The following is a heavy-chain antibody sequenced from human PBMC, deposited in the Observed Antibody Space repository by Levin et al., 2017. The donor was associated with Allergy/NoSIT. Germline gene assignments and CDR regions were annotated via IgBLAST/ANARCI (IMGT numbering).Heavy chain of an antibody. Sequence: RTGGSLRLSCAASGFTFSSYVMSWVRQAPGKGLEWVSSISGNGDTTYYADSVKGRFTISRDKSKSTLYLQMNSLRAEDTAVYYCAKDRNFGPGWYHFDYWGQGTLVTVSS. CDR1: GFTFSSYV. CDR3: AKDRNFGPGWYHFDY. CDR2: ISGNGDTT. J-gene: IGHJ4*02. V-gene: IGHV3-23*01. D-gene: IGHD6-19*01.